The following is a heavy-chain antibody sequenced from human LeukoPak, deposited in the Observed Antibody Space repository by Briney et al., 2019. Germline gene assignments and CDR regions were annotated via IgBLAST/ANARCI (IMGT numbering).Heavy chain of an antibody. CDR1: GFTFDDYA. D-gene: IGHD6-13*01. CDR2: ISWNSGSI. J-gene: IGHJ4*02. CDR3: ARGHLSSWYDYFDY. V-gene: IGHV3-9*01. Sequence: PGGSLRLSCAASGFTFDDYAMHWVRQAPGKGREWVSGISWNSGSIGYADSVKGRLSISRDNAKNSVYLQMNSLRAEDTAVYYCARGHLSSWYDYFDYWGQGTLVTVSS.